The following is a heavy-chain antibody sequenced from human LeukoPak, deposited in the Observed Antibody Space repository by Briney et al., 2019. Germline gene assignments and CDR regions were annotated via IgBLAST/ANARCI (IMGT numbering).Heavy chain of an antibody. V-gene: IGHV4-59*01. Sequence: SETLSLTCTVSGGSIYSYYWSWIRQPPGKGLEWIGYIYYSGSTNYNPSLKSRVTMSVDTSKNQFSLSLSSVTAADTAVYYCARGTTVITYFDLWGRGTLVTVSS. CDR2: IYYSGST. CDR3: ARGTTVITYFDL. D-gene: IGHD4-23*01. CDR1: GGSIYSYY. J-gene: IGHJ2*01.